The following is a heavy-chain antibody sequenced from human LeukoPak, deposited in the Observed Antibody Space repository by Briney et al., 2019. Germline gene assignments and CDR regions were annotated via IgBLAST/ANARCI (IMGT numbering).Heavy chain of an antibody. CDR1: GFALRSYT. V-gene: IGHV3-21*01. D-gene: IGHD6-19*01. CDR2: ISSTSAYI. CDR3: ARVAVAGPTGWFDS. Sequence: GGSLRLSCAASGFALRSYTVTWVRQAPGKGLEWVSSISSTSAYIYYAESVKGRFSISRDNVDNVVHLQMSSLRNEDTAFYYCARVAVAGPTGWFDSWGQGTLVTVSS. J-gene: IGHJ5*01.